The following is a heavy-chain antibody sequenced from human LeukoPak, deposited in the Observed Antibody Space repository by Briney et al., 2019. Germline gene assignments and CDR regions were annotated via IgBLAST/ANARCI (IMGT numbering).Heavy chain of an antibody. CDR3: AKDREYGDFRRFDY. D-gene: IGHD4-17*01. V-gene: IGHV3-30*02. CDR1: GFTFSSYG. CDR2: IHYDGSNK. J-gene: IGHJ4*02. Sequence: SGGSLRLSCAASGFTFSSYGMHWVRQAPGKGLEWVAFIHYDGSNKDYADSVKGRSTISRDNSKNTLYLQMDSLRAEDAAVYYCAKDREYGDFRRFDYWGQGTLVTVSS.